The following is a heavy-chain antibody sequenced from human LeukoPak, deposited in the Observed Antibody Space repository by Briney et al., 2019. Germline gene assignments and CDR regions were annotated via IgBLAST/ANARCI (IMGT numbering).Heavy chain of an antibody. CDR3: ARRRGAVAGTLSYYYYMDV. CDR2: ISGGGSTI. V-gene: IGHV3-11*01. CDR1: GFTFSDYY. J-gene: IGHJ6*03. Sequence: GGSLRLSCAASGFTFSDYYMSWIRQAPGKGLEWISYISGGGSTIYYADSVKGRFTISRDNAKNSLYLQMNSLRAEDTAVYYCARRRGAVAGTLSYYYYMDVWGKGTTVTVSS. D-gene: IGHD6-19*01.